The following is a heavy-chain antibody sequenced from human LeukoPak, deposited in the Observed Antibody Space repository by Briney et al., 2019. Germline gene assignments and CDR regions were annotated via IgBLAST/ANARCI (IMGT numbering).Heavy chain of an antibody. CDR1: GFTVSTNY. Sequence: GGSLRLSCAASGFTVSTNYMSWVRQAPGKGLEGVSVIYSGGSTYYADSVRGRFIISRDNSNHTLYLQMNRLRAEDTAVYYCARDQVTTYYYYGMDVWGQGTTVSVSS. J-gene: IGHJ6*02. CDR3: ARDQVTTYYYYGMDV. D-gene: IGHD4-17*01. CDR2: IYSGGST. V-gene: IGHV3-66*01.